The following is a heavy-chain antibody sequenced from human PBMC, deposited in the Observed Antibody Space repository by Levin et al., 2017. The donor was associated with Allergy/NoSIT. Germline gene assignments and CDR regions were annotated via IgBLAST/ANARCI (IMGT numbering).Heavy chain of an antibody. CDR3: TSGDYGDYDYYYYMDV. D-gene: IGHD4-17*01. Sequence: GGSLRLSCAASGFTFSGSAMHWVRQASGKGLEWVGRIRSKANSYATAYAASVKGRFTISRDDSKNTAYLQMNSLKTEDTAVYYCTSGDYGDYDYYYYMDVWGKGTTVTVAS. V-gene: IGHV3-73*01. CDR1: GFTFSGSA. J-gene: IGHJ6*03. CDR2: IRSKANSYAT.